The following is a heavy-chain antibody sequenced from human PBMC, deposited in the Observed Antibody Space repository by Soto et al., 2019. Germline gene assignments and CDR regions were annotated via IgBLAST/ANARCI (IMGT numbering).Heavy chain of an antibody. D-gene: IGHD3-10*01. J-gene: IGHJ5*02. CDR1: GGSLSSYY. CDR3: ARVWVGELLSWFDP. CDR2: IYYSGST. V-gene: IGHV4-59*08. Sequence: SSGTLSLTRTVSGGSLSSYYWGWVRQPPGKGLEWIGYIYYSGSTNYNPSLKSRVTISVDTSKNQFSLKLSSVTAADTAVYYCARVWVGELLSWFDPWGQGTLVTVSS.